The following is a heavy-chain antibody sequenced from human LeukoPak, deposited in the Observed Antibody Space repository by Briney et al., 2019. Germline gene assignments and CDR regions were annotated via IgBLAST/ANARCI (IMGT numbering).Heavy chain of an antibody. CDR1: GFTFSNYV. CDR2: ISGSGTST. CDR3: AKDPGVVPAHYFDY. D-gene: IGHD2-2*01. V-gene: IGHV3-23*01. J-gene: IGHJ4*02. Sequence: GGSLRLSCAVSGFTFSNYVMTWVRQAPGKGLEWVSSISGSGTSTYYADSVKGRFTISRDNSKNTLYLQMSSLRAEDTAVYYCAKDPGVVPAHYFDYWGQGTLVTVSS.